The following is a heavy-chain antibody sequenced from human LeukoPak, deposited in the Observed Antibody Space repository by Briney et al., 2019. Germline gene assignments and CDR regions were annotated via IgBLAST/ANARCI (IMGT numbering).Heavy chain of an antibody. CDR2: IYYSGST. CDR3: ARVEDSSSSHQKYFDY. D-gene: IGHD6-6*01. J-gene: IGHJ4*02. Sequence: SGTLSLTCTVSGGSISSGSYYWSWIRQPPGKGLEWIGYIYYSGSTNYDPSLKSRVTISVDTSKNQFSLKLSSVTAADTAVYYCARVEDSSSSHQKYFDYWGQGTLVTVSS. V-gene: IGHV4-61*01. CDR1: GGSISSGSYY.